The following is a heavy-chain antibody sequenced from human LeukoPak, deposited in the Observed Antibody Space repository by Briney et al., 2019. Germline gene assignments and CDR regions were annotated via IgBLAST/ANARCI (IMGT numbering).Heavy chain of an antibody. CDR2: ISAYNGNT. Sequence: GASVKVSCKASRYTFTSYGISWVRQAPGQGLEWMGWISAYNGNTNYAQKLQGRVTMTTDTSTSTAYMELRSLRSDDTAVYYCARVGSIWVSYGMDVWGQGTTVTVSS. J-gene: IGHJ6*02. V-gene: IGHV1-18*01. D-gene: IGHD3-16*01. CDR3: ARVGSIWVSYGMDV. CDR1: RYTFTSYG.